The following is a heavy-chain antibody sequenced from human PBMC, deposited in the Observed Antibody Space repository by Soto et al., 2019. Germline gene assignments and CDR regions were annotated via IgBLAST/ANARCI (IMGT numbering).Heavy chain of an antibody. CDR2: ISSSGTYT. V-gene: IGHV3-21*02. Sequence: EVQLVESGGGLVKPGGSLRLSCAASGFTFSSYSMNWVRQAPGKGLEWVSSISSSGTYTYYAESVKGRFTISRDNAKNSLYLQMNSLSADDTAVYYCATRYCTSTNCYSFDDWGQGTLVTVSS. CDR3: ATRYCTSTNCYSFDD. J-gene: IGHJ4*02. D-gene: IGHD2-2*01. CDR1: GFTFSSYS.